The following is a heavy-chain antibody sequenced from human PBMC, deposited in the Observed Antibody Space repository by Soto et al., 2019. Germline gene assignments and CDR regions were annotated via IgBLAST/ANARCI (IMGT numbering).Heavy chain of an antibody. CDR2: IYYSGST. CDR1: GGSISSGGYY. V-gene: IGHV4-31*03. D-gene: IGHD3-10*01. J-gene: IGHJ3*02. CDR3: ARVLRSHPDAFDI. Sequence: PSETLSLTCTVSGGSISSGGYYWSWIRQYPGKGLEWIGYIYYSGSTYCNPSLKSRVTISVDTSKNQFSLKLSSVTAADTAVYYCARVLRSHPDAFDIWGQGTMVTVSS.